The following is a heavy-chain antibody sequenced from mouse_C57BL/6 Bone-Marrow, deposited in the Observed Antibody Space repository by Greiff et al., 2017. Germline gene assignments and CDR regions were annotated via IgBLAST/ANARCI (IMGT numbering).Heavy chain of an antibody. V-gene: IGHV6-3*01. CDR1: GFTFSNYW. D-gene: IGHD1-1*01. CDR3: TGGVLGWYVDV. J-gene: IGHJ1*03. Sequence: DVKLVESGGGLVQPGGSMKLSCVSSGFTFSNYWMNWVRQSPEKGLEWVAQIRLKSDNYATHYAESVKGRFTISRDDSKSSVYLQMNNLRAEDTGIYYCTGGVLGWYVDVWGTGTTVTVSS. CDR2: IRLKSDNYAT.